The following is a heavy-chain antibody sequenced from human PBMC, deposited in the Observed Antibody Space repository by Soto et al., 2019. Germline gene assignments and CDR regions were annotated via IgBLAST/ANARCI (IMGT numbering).Heavy chain of an antibody. D-gene: IGHD4-17*01. CDR2: IDYTGGT. Sequence: SEALSLTCIVSGASIRDGDYYWSWLRQPPGKGPEWIGIIDYTGGTHYNPTLTGPVSMSVDTSANQFSLKVNFVTAADSAVYYCARVGYGDYGRGYYFDFWGPGILVTVSS. CDR1: GASIRDGDYY. J-gene: IGHJ4*02. CDR3: ARVGYGDYGRGYYFDF. V-gene: IGHV4-30-4*01.